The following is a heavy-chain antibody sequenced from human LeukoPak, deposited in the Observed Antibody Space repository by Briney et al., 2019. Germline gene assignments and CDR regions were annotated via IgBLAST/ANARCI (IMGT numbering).Heavy chain of an antibody. Sequence: GGSLRLSCAASEFSVGSNYMTWVRQAPGKGLEWVSLIYSGGSTYYADSVKGRFTISRDNSKNTLYLQMNSLRVEDTAVYYCAKGSKTVLFTRDHYMDVWGKGTTVTISS. CDR2: IYSGGST. J-gene: IGHJ6*03. D-gene: IGHD2/OR15-2a*01. V-gene: IGHV3-66*01. CDR1: EFSVGSNY. CDR3: AKGSKTVLFTRDHYMDV.